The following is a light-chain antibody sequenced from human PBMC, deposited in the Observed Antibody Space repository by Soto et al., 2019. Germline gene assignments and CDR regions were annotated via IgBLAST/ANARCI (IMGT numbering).Light chain of an antibody. J-gene: IGKJ1*01. CDR3: QQYNNWPPWT. V-gene: IGKV3-15*01. CDR1: QSVSNN. CDR2: DAS. Sequence: ILMTQSPATLSVSPGERATLSCRASQSVSNNLAWYQQKPGQAPRLLIYDASTRATGIPARFSGSGSGTESTLTISGLQSEDFAVYYCQQYNNWPPWTFGQGAKVEIK.